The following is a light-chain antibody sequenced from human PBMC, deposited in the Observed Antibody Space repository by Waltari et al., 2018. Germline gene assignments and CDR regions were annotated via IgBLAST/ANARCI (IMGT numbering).Light chain of an antibody. CDR2: HAS. V-gene: IGKV3-15*01. Sequence: TVVTQSPVTLSMSPGERATLSCRTTQSIGSSLAWYQQKPGQAPRLLIYHASTRATGIPARFSGSGSETEFTLTISSLQSEDFAVYYCQQYNNWPPGTFGQGTKVEV. CDR1: QSIGSS. CDR3: QQYNNWPPGT. J-gene: IGKJ1*01.